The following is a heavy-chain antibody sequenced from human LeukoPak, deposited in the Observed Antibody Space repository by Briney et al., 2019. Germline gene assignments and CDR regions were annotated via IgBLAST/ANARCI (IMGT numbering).Heavy chain of an antibody. J-gene: IGHJ4*02. CDR3: ASTPHLRFLERSCFDY. CDR2: IIPILGIA. Sequence: ASVKVSCKASGGTFSSYAISWVRQAPGQGLEWMGRIIPILGIANYAQKFQGRVTITADKSTSTAYMELSSLRSEDTAVYYCASTPHLRFLERSCFDYWGQGTLVTVSS. V-gene: IGHV1-69*04. D-gene: IGHD3-3*01. CDR1: GGTFSSYA.